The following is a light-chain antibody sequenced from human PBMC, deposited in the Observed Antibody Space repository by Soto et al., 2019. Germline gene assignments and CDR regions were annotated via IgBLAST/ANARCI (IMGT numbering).Light chain of an antibody. V-gene: IGKV3-20*01. CDR3: QQYGSSRFT. J-gene: IGKJ3*01. Sequence: EIVLTQSPGTLSLSPGERATLSCRASQSISSSYLAWYQQKPGQAPRLLVYGASSRATGIPDRFSGSGSGTDFTLTISRLVPEDSAVYYCQQYGSSRFTFGPGTKVDIK. CDR1: QSISSSY. CDR2: GAS.